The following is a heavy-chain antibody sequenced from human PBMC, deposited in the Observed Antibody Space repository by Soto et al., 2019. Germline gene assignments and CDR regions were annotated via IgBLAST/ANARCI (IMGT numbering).Heavy chain of an antibody. D-gene: IGHD1-1*01. CDR2: IYYSGST. J-gene: IGHJ4*02. CDR1: GGSISSSSYY. Sequence: QLQLQESGPGLVKPSETLSLTCTVSGGSISSSSYYWGWIRQPPGKGLEWIGSIYYSGSTYYNPSLKRRVTISVDTSKNQFSLKLSSVTAADTAVYYCARLWGLDRLDYWGQGTLVTVSS. V-gene: IGHV4-39*01. CDR3: ARLWGLDRLDY.